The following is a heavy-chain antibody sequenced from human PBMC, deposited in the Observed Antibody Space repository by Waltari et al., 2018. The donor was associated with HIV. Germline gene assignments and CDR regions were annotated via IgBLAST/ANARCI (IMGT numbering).Heavy chain of an antibody. Sequence: QVQLMQSGAEVRKPGASVKVSCQDSGNTFTTYGTTWVRQAPGQGLEWMGWISPYSDYTYYAQNLQGRVTMTTDTSTATVYMELRSLRYDDTAVYYCARGIGSAAWYPFDNWGQGTLVTVSS. CDR2: ISPYSDYT. J-gene: IGHJ4*02. CDR1: GNTFTTYG. V-gene: IGHV1-18*01. D-gene: IGHD6-13*01. CDR3: ARGIGSAAWYPFDN.